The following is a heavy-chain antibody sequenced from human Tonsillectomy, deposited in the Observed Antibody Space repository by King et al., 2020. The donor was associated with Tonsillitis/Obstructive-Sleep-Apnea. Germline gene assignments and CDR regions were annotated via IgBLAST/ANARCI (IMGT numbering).Heavy chain of an antibody. CDR3: ARGPGGKTETFDY. D-gene: IGHD3-10*01. CDR1: GYTFTTSG. Sequence: VQLVESGAEVKKPGASVKVSCKASGYTFTTSGVSWVRQAPGQGLQWLGWISAYNGKTNYAQKLQGRLTMATDTSTNTAYMELRSLRSNDTAVYYCARGPGGKTETFDYWGQGTLVTVSS. CDR2: ISAYNGKT. J-gene: IGHJ4*02. V-gene: IGHV1-18*01.